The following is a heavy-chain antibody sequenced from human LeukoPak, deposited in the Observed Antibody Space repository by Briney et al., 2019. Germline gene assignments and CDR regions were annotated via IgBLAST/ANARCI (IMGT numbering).Heavy chain of an antibody. CDR2: IYYSGVT. V-gene: IGHV4-39*07. Sequence: SETLSLTSTVSGDSISSTDYYWGWIRQPPGKGLEWIGSIYYSGVTYYNPSLKSRVTISLDTSKNQFSLKLSSVTAADTAVYYCARVAPVDTAMVFYFDYWGQGTLVTVSS. J-gene: IGHJ4*02. CDR3: ARVAPVDTAMVFYFDY. D-gene: IGHD5-18*01. CDR1: GDSISSTDYY.